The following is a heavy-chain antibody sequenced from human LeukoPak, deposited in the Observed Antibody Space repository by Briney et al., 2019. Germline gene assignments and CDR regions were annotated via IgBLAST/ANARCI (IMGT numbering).Heavy chain of an antibody. Sequence: GASVKVSCKASGGTFSSYAISWVRQAPGQGLEWMGRIIPILGIANYAQKFQGRVTITADKSTSTAYMELSSLRSEDTAVYYCARGLRYFDWLSYYGMDVWSQGTTVTVSS. D-gene: IGHD3-9*01. CDR1: GGTFSSYA. CDR3: ARGLRYFDWLSYYGMDV. J-gene: IGHJ6*02. CDR2: IIPILGIA. V-gene: IGHV1-69*04.